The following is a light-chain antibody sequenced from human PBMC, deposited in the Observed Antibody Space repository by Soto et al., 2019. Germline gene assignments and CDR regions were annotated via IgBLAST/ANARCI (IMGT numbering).Light chain of an antibody. J-gene: IGLJ3*02. V-gene: IGLV4-69*01. CDR3: QTWGTGILV. Sequence: QLVLTQSPSASASLGASVKLTCALSSGHSSYAIAWHQQQPEKGPRALMKLNSGGSHTRGDGIPDRFSGSSSGAERYLTISSLQYEDEADYSCQTWGTGILVFGGGTKLTVL. CDR1: SGHSSYA. CDR2: LNSGGSH.